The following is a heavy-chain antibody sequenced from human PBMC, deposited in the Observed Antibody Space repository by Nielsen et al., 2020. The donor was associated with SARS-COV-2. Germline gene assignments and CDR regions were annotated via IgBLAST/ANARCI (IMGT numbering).Heavy chain of an antibody. CDR3: ARDCSCGLGSSPSYYFDY. V-gene: IGHV4/OR15-8*01. CDR2: IYHRGST. D-gene: IGHD7-27*01. CDR1: GFTFSSYSM. Sequence: ESLKISCAASGFTFSSYSMNWVRQAPGKGLEWIGEIYHRGSTNYSPSLKTRVTISVDKSKNQFSLELRSVTAADTAVYYCARDCSCGLGSSPSYYFDYWGQGTLVTVSS. J-gene: IGHJ4*02.